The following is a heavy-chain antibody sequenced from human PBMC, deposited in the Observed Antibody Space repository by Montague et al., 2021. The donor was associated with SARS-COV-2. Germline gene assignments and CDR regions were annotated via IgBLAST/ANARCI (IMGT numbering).Heavy chain of an antibody. J-gene: IGHJ2*01. CDR2: IFGSGAGT. CDR1: GFAFNNFA. D-gene: IGHD3-10*01. Sequence: SLRLSCAASGFAFNNFAMTWVRQPPGKGLEWVSSIFGSGAGTYYADSVKGRFTISRDNSRNTLYLQMNSLRAEDTAKYYCAKQSGAGVVVSWYFDLWGRGTVVSVSS. V-gene: IGHV3-23*01. CDR3: AKQSGAGVVVSWYFDL.